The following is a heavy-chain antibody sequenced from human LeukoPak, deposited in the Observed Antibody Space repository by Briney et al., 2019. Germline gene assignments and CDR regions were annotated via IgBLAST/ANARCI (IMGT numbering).Heavy chain of an antibody. V-gene: IGHV3-23*05. CDR3: MTAAGYNFGQY. Sequence: GGSLRLSCAASGFTFSSYAMSWVRQAPGRGLEWVSALYIGGNTYYADSVRGRFTISRDNSKNTLYLQMNSLRAEDTAIYYCMTAAGYNFGQYWGQGTLVTVSS. CDR2: LYIGGNT. J-gene: IGHJ4*02. D-gene: IGHD5-18*01. CDR1: GFTFSSYA.